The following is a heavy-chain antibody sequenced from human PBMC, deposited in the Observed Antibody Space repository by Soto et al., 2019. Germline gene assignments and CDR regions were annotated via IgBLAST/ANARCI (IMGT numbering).Heavy chain of an antibody. J-gene: IGHJ4*02. V-gene: IGHV3-11*01. CDR2: ISSSGSTI. CDR3: AKWEVFVTGHLATQSSLDS. Sequence: PGGSLRLSCAASGFTFSDYYMSWIRQAPGKGLEWVSYISSSGSTIYYADSVRGRFTISRDNAKNSLYLQMNSLRAEDTVVYFCAKWEVFVTGHLATQSSLDSWGQGTLVTVSS. D-gene: IGHD3-9*01. CDR1: GFTFSDYY.